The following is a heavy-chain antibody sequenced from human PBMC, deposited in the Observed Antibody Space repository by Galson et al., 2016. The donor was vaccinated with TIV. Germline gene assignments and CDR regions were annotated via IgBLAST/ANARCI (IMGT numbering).Heavy chain of an antibody. Sequence: SLRLSCAASGFMFSTYAMNWVRQAPGKGLEWVAAISANGDSEFYVDSVKGRFTISRDNFKNMFLQMKSLRAEDTAIYYCARGQTSMGDHWGRGTLVTVSS. CDR1: GFMFSTYA. CDR2: ISANGDSE. J-gene: IGHJ4*02. V-gene: IGHV3-23*01. D-gene: IGHD2/OR15-2a*01. CDR3: ARGQTSMGDH.